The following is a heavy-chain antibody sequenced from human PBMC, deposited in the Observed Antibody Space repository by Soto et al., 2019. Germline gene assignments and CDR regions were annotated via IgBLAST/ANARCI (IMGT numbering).Heavy chain of an antibody. CDR3: SKGQHCSSTSCHFYYYGMDL. Sequence: QVQLVESGGGVVQPGRSLRLSCAASGFTFSTYGMHWVRQAPGKGLEWVAVISYDGKNKYYEQSVKGRLTISRDNSKNTLYLQVNSLRVEDTAVDYCSKGQHCSSTSCHFYYYGMDLWGQGTTVAVSS. CDR1: GFTFSTYG. CDR2: ISYDGKNK. D-gene: IGHD2-2*01. V-gene: IGHV3-30*18. J-gene: IGHJ6*02.